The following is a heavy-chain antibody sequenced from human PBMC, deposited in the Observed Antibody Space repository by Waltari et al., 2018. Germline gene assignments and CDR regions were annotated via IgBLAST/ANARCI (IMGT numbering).Heavy chain of an antibody. Sequence: EVQLLESGGGSVRPGESLRLSCAASEFTFSSSDMTWVRQAPGKGLEWVSSITSSADYTDNADSGKGRFTISRDNSKKMLYLQMNSLRAEDTAVYYCTKCIAEAGWFFDYWGQGILVTVSS. V-gene: IGHV3-23*01. CDR3: TKCIAEAGWFFDY. D-gene: IGHD6-19*01. CDR2: ITSSADYT. CDR1: EFTFSSSD. J-gene: IGHJ4*02.